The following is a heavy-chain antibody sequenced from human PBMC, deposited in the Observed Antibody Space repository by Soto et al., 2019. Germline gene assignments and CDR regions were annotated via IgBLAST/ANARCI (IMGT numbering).Heavy chain of an antibody. V-gene: IGHV4-4*07. D-gene: IGHD3-10*01. J-gene: IGHJ5*02. CDR1: GGSISSYY. CDR2: IYTSGNT. Sequence: SETLSLTCTVSGGSISSYYWSWIRQPAGKGLEWIGRIYTSGNTNYNPSLKSRVTMSVDTSKNQFSLKLDSVTAADTAVYYCARDTDMVRGRWFDPRGQGTLVTASS. CDR3: ARDTDMVRGRWFDP.